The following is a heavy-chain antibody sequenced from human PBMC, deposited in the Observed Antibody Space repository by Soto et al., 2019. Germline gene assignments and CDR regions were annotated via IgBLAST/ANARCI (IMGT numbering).Heavy chain of an antibody. CDR2: ISIYNGNT. Sequence: QVQVVQSGAEVKRPGASVKVSCKASGDTFTSKGISWVRQAPGQGLAWLAWISIYNGNTQYAQKVQGRVTMTTDTSTNTAYMELRSLRTDDTAVYYCARAPGSSSRPLVFDYWGQGTLVTVSA. CDR1: GDTFTSKG. V-gene: IGHV1-18*01. D-gene: IGHD6-6*01. J-gene: IGHJ4*02. CDR3: ARAPGSSSRPLVFDY.